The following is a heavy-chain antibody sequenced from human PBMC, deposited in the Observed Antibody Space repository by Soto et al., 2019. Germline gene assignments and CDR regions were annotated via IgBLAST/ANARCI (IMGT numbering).Heavy chain of an antibody. D-gene: IGHD3-10*01. CDR3: TIVRWSYPNSFDY. Sequence: GGSLRLSCAASGFTFSNAWMSWVRQAPGKGLECVGRIKRKTDGGTTDYAAPVKGRFTISRDDSKNTLYLQINSLKTEDTALYYCTIVRWSYPNSFDYWGQGTLVTVSS. J-gene: IGHJ4*02. V-gene: IGHV3-15*01. CDR2: IKRKTDGGTT. CDR1: GFTFSNAW.